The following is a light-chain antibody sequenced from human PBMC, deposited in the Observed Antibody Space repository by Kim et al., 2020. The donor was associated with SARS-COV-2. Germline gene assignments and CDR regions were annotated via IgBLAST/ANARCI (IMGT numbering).Light chain of an antibody. CDR2: DTS. CDR3: QQYNKWRT. V-gene: IGKV3-15*01. J-gene: IGKJ1*01. CDR1: QSVGSN. Sequence: SVSPGERATLSCRASQSVGSNLAWYQQRPGQAPRLLIYDTSTRATGIPARFSGSGSGTEFTLTISSLQSEDFAVYYCQQYNKWRTFGQGTKVEIK.